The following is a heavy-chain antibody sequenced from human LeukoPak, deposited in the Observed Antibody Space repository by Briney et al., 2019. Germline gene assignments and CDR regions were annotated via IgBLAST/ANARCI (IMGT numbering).Heavy chain of an antibody. J-gene: IGHJ5*02. CDR1: GFTFTNYN. Sequence: GGSLRLSCAASGFTFTNYNMNWVRQAPGKGLEWISYISGGSGTIYYADSVRGRFTVSRDNAKDSLWLQMDSLRVEDTAVYFCARLYGDCFDPGGPGTLVTVSS. CDR3: ARLYGDCFDP. CDR2: ISGGSGTI. V-gene: IGHV3-48*01. D-gene: IGHD4-17*01.